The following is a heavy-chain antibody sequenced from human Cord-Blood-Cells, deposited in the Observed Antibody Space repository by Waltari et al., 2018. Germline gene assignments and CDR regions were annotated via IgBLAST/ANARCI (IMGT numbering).Heavy chain of an antibody. CDR3: ATPNSSFDY. CDR1: GGSISSSSYY. Sequence: QLQLQESGPGLVKPSETLSLTCTVPGGSISSSSYYWGWLRQPPGKGLEWIGSIYYSGSTYYNPSLKSRVTISVDTSKNQFSLKLSSVTAADTAVYYCATPNSSFDYWGQGTLVTVSS. V-gene: IGHV4-39*01. CDR2: IYYSGST. J-gene: IGHJ4*02. D-gene: IGHD4-4*01.